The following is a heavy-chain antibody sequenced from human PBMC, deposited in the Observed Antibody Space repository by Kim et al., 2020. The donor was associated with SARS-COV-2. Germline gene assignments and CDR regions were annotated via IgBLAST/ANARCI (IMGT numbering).Heavy chain of an antibody. D-gene: IGHD6-19*01. Sequence: YYADTVKGRFTISRHNSKSTLYLQMNSLRPGDTAVYYCATESTAVAGTDYWGQGTLVTVSS. J-gene: IGHJ4*02. CDR3: ATESTAVAGTDY. V-gene: IGHV3-53*04.